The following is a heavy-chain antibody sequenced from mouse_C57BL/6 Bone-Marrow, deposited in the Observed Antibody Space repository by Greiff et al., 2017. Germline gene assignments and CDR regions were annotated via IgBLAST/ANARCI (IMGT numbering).Heavy chain of an antibody. CDR3: ARFTTVPYWYFDV. J-gene: IGHJ1*03. Sequence: DVQLVESGGDLVKPGGSLKLSCAASGFTFSSYGMSWVRQTPDKRLEWVATISSGGSYTYYPDSVKGRFTISRDNAKNTLYLQMSSLKSKDTAMYYCARFTTVPYWYFDVWGTGTTVTVSS. V-gene: IGHV5-6*01. CDR2: ISSGGSYT. D-gene: IGHD1-1*01. CDR1: GFTFSSYG.